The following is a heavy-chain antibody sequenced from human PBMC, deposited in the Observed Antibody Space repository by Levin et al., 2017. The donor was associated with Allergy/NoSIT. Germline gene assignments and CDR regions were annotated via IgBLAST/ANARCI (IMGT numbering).Heavy chain of an antibody. Sequence: GESLKISCAASGFTFSSYSMNWVRQALGQGLEWISYISTSSSPIYYADSVKGRFTISRDNAKNSLYLQMNSLRDEDTAVYYCARASTDGPYYYYMDVWGKGTTVTVSS. CDR3: ARASTDGPYYYYMDV. CDR2: ISTSSSPI. D-gene: IGHD5-24*01. CDR1: GFTFSSYS. J-gene: IGHJ6*03. V-gene: IGHV3-48*02.